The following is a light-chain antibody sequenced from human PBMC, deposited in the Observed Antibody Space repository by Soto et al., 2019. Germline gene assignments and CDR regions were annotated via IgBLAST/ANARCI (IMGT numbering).Light chain of an antibody. CDR1: SSNIGAGYD. J-gene: IGLJ3*02. Sequence: QSVLTQPPSVSGAPGQRVTISCTGSSSNIGAGYDVHWYQQLPGTAPKLLIYGNSNRPSGXXXXXSGSKSGTSASLAITGXXXXXXXXXXXXSYDSSLSALFGGGTKLTVL. CDR3: XSYDSSLSAL. CDR2: GNS. V-gene: IGLV1-40*01.